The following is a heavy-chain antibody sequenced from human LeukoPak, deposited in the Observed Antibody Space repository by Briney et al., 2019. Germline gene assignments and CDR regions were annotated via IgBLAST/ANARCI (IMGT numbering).Heavy chain of an antibody. D-gene: IGHD2-15*01. CDR1: GFTFSSYA. Sequence: GGSLRLSCAASGFTFSSYAMSWVGQAPGTGLEGVSAISGSGGSTYYADSVKGRFTIPRDNSKNTLYLQMNSVRAEDTAVYYCAKITRGYCSGGSCYLWFDPWGQGTLVTVSS. CDR2: ISGSGGST. V-gene: IGHV3-23*01. CDR3: AKITRGYCSGGSCYLWFDP. J-gene: IGHJ5*02.